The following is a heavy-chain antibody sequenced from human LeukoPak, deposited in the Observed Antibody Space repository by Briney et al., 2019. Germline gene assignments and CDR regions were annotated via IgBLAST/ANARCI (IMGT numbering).Heavy chain of an antibody. CDR1: GFTFSSYA. CDR2: ISGSGGST. CDR3: AKVHYYDSSGYYSEVDY. J-gene: IGHJ4*02. V-gene: IGHV3-23*01. D-gene: IGHD3-22*01. Sequence: PGGSLRLSCAASGFTFSSYAMSWVRQAPGKGLEWVPAISGSGGSTYYADSVKGRFTISRDDSKNTLYLQMNSLRAEDTAVYYCAKVHYYDSSGYYSEVDYWGQGTLVTVSS.